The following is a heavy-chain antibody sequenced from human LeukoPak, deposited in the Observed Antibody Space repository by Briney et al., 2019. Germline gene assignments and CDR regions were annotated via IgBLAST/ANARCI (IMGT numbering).Heavy chain of an antibody. CDR3: AKDTSNAVAGNYYYGMDV. V-gene: IGHV3-9*01. CDR2: ISWNSGSI. J-gene: IGHJ6*02. D-gene: IGHD6-19*01. Sequence: PGRSLRLSCAASGFTFDDYAMHWVRQAPGKGLEWVSGISWNSGSIGYADSVKGRFTISRDNAKNSLYLQMNSLRAEDTALYYCAKDTSNAVAGNYYYGMDVWGQGTTVTVSS. CDR1: GFTFDDYA.